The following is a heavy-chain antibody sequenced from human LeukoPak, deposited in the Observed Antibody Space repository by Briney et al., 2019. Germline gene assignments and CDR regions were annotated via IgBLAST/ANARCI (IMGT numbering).Heavy chain of an antibody. J-gene: IGHJ6*02. D-gene: IGHD4-23*01. CDR1: VCTFRNYA. CDR2: SIPFSGIA. Sequence: SAVHVSRKGCVCTFRNYAISWLRPPAGRGREGMGRSIPFSGIANYAQKFQGRVTITADKSTSTAYMELSSLRSEDTAVYYCARAGYYGGDCYYYGYGMDVWGQGTTVTVSS. V-gene: IGHV1-69*04. CDR3: ARAGYYGGDCYYYGYGMDV.